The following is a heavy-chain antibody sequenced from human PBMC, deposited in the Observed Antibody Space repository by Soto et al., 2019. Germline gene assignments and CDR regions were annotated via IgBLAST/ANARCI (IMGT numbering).Heavy chain of an antibody. D-gene: IGHD3-3*01. CDR3: ARVAPSYLNILRFLEGEWSEGHYYYGMDV. CDR1: GYTFTSYG. J-gene: IGHJ6*02. Sequence: ASVKVSCKASGYTFTSYGISWVRQAPGQGLEWMGWISAYNGNTNYAQKLQGRVTMTTDTSTSTAYMELRSLRSDDTAVYYCARVAPSYLNILRFLEGEWSEGHYYYGMDVWGQGTTVTVSS. CDR2: ISAYNGNT. V-gene: IGHV1-18*01.